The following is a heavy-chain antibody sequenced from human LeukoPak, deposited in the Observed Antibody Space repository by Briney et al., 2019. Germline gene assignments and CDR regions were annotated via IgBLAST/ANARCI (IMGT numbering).Heavy chain of an antibody. Sequence: ASVKVSCKASGYTFTSYDINWVRQATGQGLEWMGWINPNSGGTNYAQKFQGRVTMTRDTSISTAYMELSRLRSDDTAVYYCARVGSYYYDSSGYTDGDYWGQGTLVTVSS. J-gene: IGHJ4*02. CDR3: ARVGSYYYDSSGYTDGDY. D-gene: IGHD3-22*01. CDR2: INPNSGGT. V-gene: IGHV1-2*02. CDR1: GYTFTSYD.